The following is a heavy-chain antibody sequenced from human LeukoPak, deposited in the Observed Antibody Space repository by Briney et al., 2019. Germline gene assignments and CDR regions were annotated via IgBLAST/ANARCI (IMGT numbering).Heavy chain of an antibody. CDR3: ARDGRLTIFVRGIITEGSPPKN. V-gene: IGHV1-2*02. CDR2: INPKTGGT. J-gene: IGHJ4*02. D-gene: IGHD3-10*01. Sequence: ASVKVSCKASGYTITDSYMHWVRQAPGQGLESTGWINPKTGGTNYAQRFQGRVTMTRDTSIRTAYMELNSLRSDDTAVYYCARDGRLTIFVRGIITEGSPPKNWGQGTLVTVSS. CDR1: GYTITDSY.